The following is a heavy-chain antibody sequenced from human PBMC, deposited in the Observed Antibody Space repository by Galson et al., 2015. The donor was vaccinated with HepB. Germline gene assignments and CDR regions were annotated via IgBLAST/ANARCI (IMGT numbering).Heavy chain of an antibody. CDR3: AKDSIAARLGWFDP. Sequence: SLRLSCAASGFTFDDYAMHWVRQAPGKGPEWVSGISWNSGSIGYADSVKGRFTISRDNAKNSLYLQMNSLRAEDTALYYCAKDSIAARLGWFDPWGQGTLVTVSS. V-gene: IGHV3-9*01. CDR2: ISWNSGSI. J-gene: IGHJ5*02. D-gene: IGHD6-6*01. CDR1: GFTFDDYA.